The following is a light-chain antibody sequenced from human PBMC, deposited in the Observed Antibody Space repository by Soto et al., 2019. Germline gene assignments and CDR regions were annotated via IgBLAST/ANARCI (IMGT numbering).Light chain of an antibody. CDR2: AAS. Sequence: DIQMAQSPSSLSASVGDRVTITCRASQSISSYLNWYQQKPGKAPKLLIYAASSLQSGVPSRFSGSGSGTDFTLTISSLQPEDFATYYCQQSYSTPLIGFGQGTRLENK. CDR1: QSISSY. J-gene: IGKJ5*01. CDR3: QQSYSTPLIG. V-gene: IGKV1-39*01.